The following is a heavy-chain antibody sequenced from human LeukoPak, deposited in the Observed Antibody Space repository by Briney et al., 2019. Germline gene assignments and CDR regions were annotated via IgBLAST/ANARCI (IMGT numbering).Heavy chain of an antibody. Sequence: GGSLRLSCAASGFTFSSYSMNWVRQAPGKGLEWVSSISSSSSYIYYADSVKGRFTVSRDNAKNTVYLQMNNLRVDDTAMYYCVGTIASRGSEYWGQGALVTVSS. CDR3: VGTIASRGSEY. V-gene: IGHV3-21*01. CDR2: ISSSSSYI. D-gene: IGHD6-6*01. CDR1: GFTFSSYS. J-gene: IGHJ4*02.